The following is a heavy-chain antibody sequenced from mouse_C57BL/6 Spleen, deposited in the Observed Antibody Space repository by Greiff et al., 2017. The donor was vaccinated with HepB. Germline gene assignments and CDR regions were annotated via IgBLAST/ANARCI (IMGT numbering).Heavy chain of an antibody. D-gene: IGHD1-1*01. CDR3: ARQPATGARDY. J-gene: IGHJ4*01. Sequence: VQLQQSGPELVKPGASVKISCKASGYAFSSSWMNWVKQRPGKGLEWIGRIYPGDGVTNYNGKFKGKATLTADKSSSTAYMQLSSLTSEDSAVYFCARQPATGARDYWGQGTSVTVSS. CDR2: IYPGDGVT. V-gene: IGHV1-82*01. CDR1: GYAFSSSW.